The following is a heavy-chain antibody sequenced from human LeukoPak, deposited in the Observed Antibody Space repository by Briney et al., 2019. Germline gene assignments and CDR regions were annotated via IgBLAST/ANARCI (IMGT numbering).Heavy chain of an antibody. Sequence: PGGSLRLSCTASGFIFSTCAMSWVRQAPGKGLEWVSAISGSGGTTYYADSVKGRFTISRDNSKNTLFLQMTSLRAEDTAVYYCAKDRSSSSWFDGYDIWGQGTMVTVSS. D-gene: IGHD6-13*01. V-gene: IGHV3-23*01. CDR1: GFIFSTCA. J-gene: IGHJ3*02. CDR3: AKDRSSSSWFDGYDI. CDR2: ISGSGGTT.